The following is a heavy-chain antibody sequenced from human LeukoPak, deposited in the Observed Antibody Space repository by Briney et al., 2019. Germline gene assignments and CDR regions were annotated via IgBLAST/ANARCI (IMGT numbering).Heavy chain of an antibody. CDR1: GYSFIRYW. D-gene: IGHD6-13*01. J-gene: IGHJ4*02. CDR3: ARLHSQGVSSSWFAY. CDR2: IYPSDSDT. V-gene: IGHV5-51*01. Sequence: SGESLKISCKGTGYSFIRYWIGWVRQMPGKGLEWMGIIYPSDSDTRYSPSFQGQVSISADKSISTAYLQWSSLKASDTAMYYCARLHSQGVSSSWFAYWGQGTLVTVSS.